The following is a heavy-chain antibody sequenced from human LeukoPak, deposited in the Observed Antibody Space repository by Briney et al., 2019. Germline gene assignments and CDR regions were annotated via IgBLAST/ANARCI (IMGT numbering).Heavy chain of an antibody. J-gene: IGHJ4*02. Sequence: SETLSLTCTVSGGSISSSSYYWGWIRQPPGTGLEWIRSIYYSGSTYYNPSLKSRVTISVDASKNQFSLKLSSVTAADTAVYYCAREGYYDTRTYPFDYWGQGTLVTVSS. D-gene: IGHD3-22*01. CDR1: GGSISSSSYY. CDR3: AREGYYDTRTYPFDY. CDR2: IYYSGST. V-gene: IGHV4-39*07.